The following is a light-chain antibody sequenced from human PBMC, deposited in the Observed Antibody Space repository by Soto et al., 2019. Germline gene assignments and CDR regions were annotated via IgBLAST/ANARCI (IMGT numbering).Light chain of an antibody. J-gene: IGKJ5*01. V-gene: IGKV1-13*02. CDR3: QQFNSYPIT. CDR1: QDIRGA. Sequence: AIQVTQSPSSLSASVGDRVTITCRASQDIRGALAWYQQKPGKAPKLLIYDVSTLENGVPSRFSGSSSGTQFTLTISILQPEDFGTYYCQQFNSYPITFGHGTRLEIK. CDR2: DVS.